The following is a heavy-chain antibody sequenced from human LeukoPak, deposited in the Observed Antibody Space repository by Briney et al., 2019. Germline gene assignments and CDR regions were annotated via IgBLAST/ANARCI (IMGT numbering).Heavy chain of an antibody. CDR1: GGSISSGSYN. J-gene: IGHJ4*02. CDR2: IYTSGST. V-gene: IGHV4-61*02. Sequence: SETLSLTCTVSGGSISSGSYNWSWIRQPAGKGLEWIGRIYTSGSTNYNPSLKSRVTISVDTSKNQFSLKLSSVAAADTAVYYCARDSDYWGQGTLVTVSS. CDR3: ARDSDY.